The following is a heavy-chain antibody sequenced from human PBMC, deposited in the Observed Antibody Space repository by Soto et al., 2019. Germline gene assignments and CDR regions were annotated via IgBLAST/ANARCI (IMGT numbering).Heavy chain of an antibody. V-gene: IGHV3-23*01. D-gene: IGHD4-17*01. CDR2: VSGSGGST. CDR1: GFSFSIYA. CDR3: AKVRHDYGDGLGY. J-gene: IGHJ4*02. Sequence: VQLLESGGGLVQPGGSLRLSCAASGFSFSIYAMSWVRQAPGKGLEWVSTVSGSGGSTYYADSVRGRFTISRDNSKNTLYLQMNSLRAEDTAVYYCAKVRHDYGDGLGYWGQGTLVTVSS.